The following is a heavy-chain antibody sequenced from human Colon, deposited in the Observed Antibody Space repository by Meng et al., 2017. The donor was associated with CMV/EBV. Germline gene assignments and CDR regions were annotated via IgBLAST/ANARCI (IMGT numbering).Heavy chain of an antibody. CDR3: ARGTVVRDGYNQPFGY. CDR2: IYYSGST. CDR1: GGSISSSSYY. Sequence: QLQLQESGPGLVTPSETLSLTCHVSGGSISSSSYYWGWIRQPPGKGLEWIGSIYYSGSTYYNPSLRSRVTISVDTSKNQFSLKLSSVTAADTAVYYCARGTVVRDGYNQPFGYWGQGTLVTVSS. J-gene: IGHJ4*02. V-gene: IGHV4-39*07. D-gene: IGHD5-24*01.